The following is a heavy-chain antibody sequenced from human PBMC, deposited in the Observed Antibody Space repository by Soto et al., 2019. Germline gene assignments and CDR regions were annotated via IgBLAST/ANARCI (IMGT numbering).Heavy chain of an antibody. V-gene: IGHV4-39*01. Sequence: PSETLSLTCTVSVGSISSCYRSWIRQPPGKGLEWIGSIYYSGSTNYNPSLKSRVTISVDTSKNQFSLKLSSVTAADTAVYYCARRAPPRHYGDYPDYWGQGTLVTVSS. CDR1: VGSISSCY. CDR2: IYYSGST. D-gene: IGHD4-17*01. CDR3: ARRAPPRHYGDYPDY. J-gene: IGHJ4*02.